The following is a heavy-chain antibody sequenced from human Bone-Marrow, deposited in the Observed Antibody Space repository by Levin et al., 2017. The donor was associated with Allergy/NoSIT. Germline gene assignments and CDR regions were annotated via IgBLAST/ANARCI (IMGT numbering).Heavy chain of an antibody. V-gene: IGHV3-66*01. J-gene: IGHJ5*02. Sequence: HPGESLKISCAASGFSVSSSVFTWVRQAPGKGLEWVSVTSIGDTTKYSESVKGRFTVSRDSSKYTVFLQMNSLRAEDTAVYFCASGSALRDCGGGCLESWGQGTLVTVSS. CDR2: TSIGDTT. CDR1: GFSVSSSV. D-gene: IGHD2-21*02. CDR3: ASGSALRDCGGGCLES.